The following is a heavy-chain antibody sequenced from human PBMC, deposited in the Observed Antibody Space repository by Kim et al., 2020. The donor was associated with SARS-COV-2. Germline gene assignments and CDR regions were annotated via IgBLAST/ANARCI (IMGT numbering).Heavy chain of an antibody. CDR2: ISYSGST. V-gene: IGHV4-59*13. Sequence: SETLSLTCTVSGGSISTYYWNWIRQSPQKGLEWIGIISYSGSTNYNPSLKSRVAISVDSSKNQFSLNLSSVTAADTAVYYCARGGVKQWLGLWGRGTLVT. D-gene: IGHD6-19*01. CDR1: GGSISTYY. CDR3: ARGGVKQWLGL. J-gene: IGHJ2*01.